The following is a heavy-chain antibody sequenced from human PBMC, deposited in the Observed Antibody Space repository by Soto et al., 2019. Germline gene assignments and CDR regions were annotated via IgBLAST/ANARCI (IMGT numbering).Heavy chain of an antibody. CDR2: ISYDGSNK. V-gene: IGHV3-30-3*01. Sequence: LRLSCAASGFTFSSYAMHWVRQAPGKGLEWVAVISYDGSNKYYADSVKGRFTISRDNSKNTLYLQMNSLRAEDTAVYYCASGRVAYCGGDCYPSYGMDVCGQGTTVTVSS. CDR1: GFTFSSYA. J-gene: IGHJ6*02. CDR3: ASGRVAYCGGDCYPSYGMDV. D-gene: IGHD2-21*02.